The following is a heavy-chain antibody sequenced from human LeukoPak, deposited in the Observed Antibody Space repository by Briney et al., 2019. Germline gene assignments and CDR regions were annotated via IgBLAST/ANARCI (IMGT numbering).Heavy chain of an antibody. CDR3: ARQKEYEYYDFWSGGTPI. J-gene: IGHJ3*02. CDR1: GYSFTSYW. D-gene: IGHD3-3*01. Sequence: PGESLKISCKGSGYSFTSYWIGWVRQMPGKGLEWMGIIYPGDSDTRYSPSFQGQVTISADKSISTAYLQWSSLKASDTAMYYCARQKEYEYYDFWSGGTPIWGQGTMVTVSS. CDR2: IYPGDSDT. V-gene: IGHV5-51*01.